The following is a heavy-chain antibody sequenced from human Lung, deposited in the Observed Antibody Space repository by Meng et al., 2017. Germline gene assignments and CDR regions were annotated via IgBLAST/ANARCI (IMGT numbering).Heavy chain of an antibody. D-gene: IGHD4-11*01. V-gene: IGHV4-34*01. CDR3: ARGPTTMAHDFDY. Sequence: QVQLQQWAAGRLKPSGTLSLTSVFSGGSSSDYYWGWIRQPPGKVLEWIGEINHSGNTNYNPSLESRATISVDTSQNNLSLKLSSVTAADSAVYYCARGPTTMAHDFDYWGQGTLVTGSS. J-gene: IGHJ4*02. CDR1: GGSSSDYY. CDR2: INHSGNT.